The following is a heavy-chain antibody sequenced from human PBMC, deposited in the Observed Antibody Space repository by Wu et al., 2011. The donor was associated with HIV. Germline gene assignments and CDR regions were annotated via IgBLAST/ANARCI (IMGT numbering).Heavy chain of an antibody. CDR3: AREGGQYYYDIRLLLXLDV. CDR2: VIPIFGTA. D-gene: IGHD3-22*01. V-gene: IGHV1-69*15. CDR1: GGTFTSYA. J-gene: IGHJ6*03. Sequence: QVHLVQSGAEVKKPGSSVKVSCKASGGTFTSYALSWVRQAPGQGPEWMGRVIPIFGTANYAQKFQGRVTITADESTITAYMELSSLRSEDTAVYYCAREGGQYYYDIRLLLXLDVWGERDQRSP.